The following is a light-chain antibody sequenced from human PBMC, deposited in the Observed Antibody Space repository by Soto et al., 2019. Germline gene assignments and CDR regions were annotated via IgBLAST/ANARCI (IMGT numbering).Light chain of an antibody. CDR1: WDIGNL. V-gene: IGKV1-33*01. J-gene: IGKJ5*01. CDR3: QQYYNVPIT. Sequence: IRMTQYPSSVCASXGDRVTIDCPTSWDIGNLLHWYQQRPGRAPKLXXLDAASLDKGGPSRFSGSGSVTDFTCTISSRQSDDIATYYGQQYYNVPITFGQGTRLEIK. CDR2: DAA.